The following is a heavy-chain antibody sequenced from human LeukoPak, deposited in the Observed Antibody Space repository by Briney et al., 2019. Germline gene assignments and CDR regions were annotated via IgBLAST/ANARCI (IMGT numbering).Heavy chain of an antibody. D-gene: IGHD6-19*01. J-gene: IGHJ4*02. CDR3: AKDIPAGTGGFDY. CDR2: ISGSGGST. Sequence: TGGSLRLSCAASGFTFSSYAMSWVRQAPGKGLEWVSAISGSGGSTYYADSVKGRFTISRDNSKNTLYLQMNSLTAEDTAVYYCAKDIPAGTGGFDYWGQGTLVTVSS. CDR1: GFTFSSYA. V-gene: IGHV3-23*01.